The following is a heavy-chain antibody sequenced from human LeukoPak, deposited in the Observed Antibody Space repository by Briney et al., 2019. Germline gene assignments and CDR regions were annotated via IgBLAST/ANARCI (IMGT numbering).Heavy chain of an antibody. Sequence: SETLSLTRTVSGGSISSYYWSWIRQPPGKGLEWIGYIYYSRSTNYNPSLKSRVTISVDTSKNQFSLKLSSVTAADTAVYYCARRADQVFDYWGQGTLVTVSS. J-gene: IGHJ4*02. CDR3: ARRADQVFDY. CDR2: IYYSRST. CDR1: GGSISSYY. V-gene: IGHV4-59*08.